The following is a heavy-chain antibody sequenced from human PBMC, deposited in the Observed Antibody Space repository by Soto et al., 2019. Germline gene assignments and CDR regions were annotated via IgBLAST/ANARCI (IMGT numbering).Heavy chain of an antibody. V-gene: IGHV3-23*01. CDR1: GFTFSSYA. J-gene: IGHJ4*02. CDR3: AKGIGGSGHG. CDR2: ISGSGGST. Sequence: EVQLLESGGGLVQPGGSLRLSCAASGFTFSSYAMSWVLQAPGKGLEWVSAISGSGGSTYYGDSVKGRFTISRDNSKNTLYLQMNSLRAEDTAVYYFAKGIGGSGHGWGKGTLVTVAS. D-gene: IGHD1-26*01.